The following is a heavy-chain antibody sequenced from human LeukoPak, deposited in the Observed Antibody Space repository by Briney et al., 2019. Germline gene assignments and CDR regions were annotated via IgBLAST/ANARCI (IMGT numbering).Heavy chain of an antibody. CDR3: ARANFGSGNYIDY. D-gene: IGHD3-10*01. Sequence: PSETLSLTRTVSGGSISSYFWTWIRQPAGKGLEWIGHIHSAGSTNYSPSLKSRVTMSVDTSKNQFSLKVNSVTAADTAVYYCARANFGSGNYIDYWGQGTLVTVSS. J-gene: IGHJ4*02. CDR1: GGSISSYF. CDR2: IHSAGST. V-gene: IGHV4-4*07.